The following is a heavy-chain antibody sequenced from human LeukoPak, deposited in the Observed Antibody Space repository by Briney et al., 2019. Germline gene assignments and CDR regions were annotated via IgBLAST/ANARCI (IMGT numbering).Heavy chain of an antibody. CDR3: ARDATDHQHYYYGMDV. Sequence: PSETLSLTCTVSGGSIGSYYWSWIRQPAGKGLEWIGCIYTSGSTNYNPSLKSRVTMSVDTSKNQFSLKLSSVTAADTAVYYCARDATDHQHYYYGMDVWGQGTTVTVSS. CDR1: GGSIGSYY. J-gene: IGHJ6*02. D-gene: IGHD1-14*01. CDR2: IYTSGST. V-gene: IGHV4-4*07.